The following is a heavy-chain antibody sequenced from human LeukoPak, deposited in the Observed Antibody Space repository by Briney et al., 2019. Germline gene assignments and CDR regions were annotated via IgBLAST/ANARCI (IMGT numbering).Heavy chain of an antibody. D-gene: IGHD3-22*01. CDR2: IYSGGST. Sequence: PGGSLRLSCAASGFTVSNNYMSWVRQAPGKGLEWVSVIYSGGSTYYADSVKGRFTISRDNSKNTLYLQMNSLRAEDTAVYYCARFRGESVYDTDYWGQGTLVTVSS. CDR3: ARFRGESVYDTDY. V-gene: IGHV3-66*01. CDR1: GFTVSNNY. J-gene: IGHJ4*02.